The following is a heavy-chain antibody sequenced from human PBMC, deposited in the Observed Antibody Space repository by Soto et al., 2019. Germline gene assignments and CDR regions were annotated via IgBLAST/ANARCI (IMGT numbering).Heavy chain of an antibody. D-gene: IGHD6-19*01. CDR3: ARDSSAWPNYFDS. CDR2: FSGRSGDT. J-gene: IGHJ4*02. V-gene: IGHV3-23*01. CDR1: GFTINTHA. Sequence: EVQLLESGGGLVQPGGSLRLSCAASGFTINTHAMTWVRQAPGKGLEWVSAFSGRSGDTYYAASVKGRFTISGDNSKNTVMLEMNNLRAEDTAVYYCARDSSAWPNYFDSWGQGIQVTVSS.